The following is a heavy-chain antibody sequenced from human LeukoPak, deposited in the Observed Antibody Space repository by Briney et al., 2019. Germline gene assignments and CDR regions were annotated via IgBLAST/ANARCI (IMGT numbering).Heavy chain of an antibody. CDR2: IYSSGNT. CDR1: GGSISTTNYY. J-gene: IGHJ5*02. CDR3: ARHSGLRSPFDP. D-gene: IGHD3-3*01. Sequence: KSSETLSLTCTVSGGSISTTNYYRGWIRQPPGRDLEWIGSIYSSGNTYYNPSLESRVTISVDTSKNQLSLKLTSATAADTSVYYCARHSGLRSPFDPWGQGTLVTVSS. V-gene: IGHV4-39*01.